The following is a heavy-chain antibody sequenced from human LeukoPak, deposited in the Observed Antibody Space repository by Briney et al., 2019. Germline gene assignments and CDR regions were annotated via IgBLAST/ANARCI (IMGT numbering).Heavy chain of an antibody. CDR2: INSYCGYI. CDR1: GCTFSSYS. V-gene: IGHV3-21*01. Sequence: PWGSLTLSCVASGCTFSSYSMNWVRQAPGKGLEWVGLINSYCGYIYNADSGKGRFTIPRVNTKPSLSLKMTSLKAEETAVYYCAREYPGGKYSVPPGFYYYGMDVWGQGTTVTVSS. D-gene: IGHD3-16*01. J-gene: IGHJ6*02. CDR3: AREYPGGKYSVPPGFYYYGMDV.